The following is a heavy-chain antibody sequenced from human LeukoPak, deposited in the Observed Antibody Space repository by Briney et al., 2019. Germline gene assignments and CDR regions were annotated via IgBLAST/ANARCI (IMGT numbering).Heavy chain of an antibody. Sequence: SETLFLTCTVSGGSISSSSYYWGWIRQPPGKGLEWIGSIYYSGSTYYNPSLKSRVTISVDTSKNQFSLKLSSVTAADTAVYYCARHSSPAEYFQHWGQGTLVTVSS. J-gene: IGHJ1*01. CDR2: IYYSGST. D-gene: IGHD2/OR15-2a*01. CDR1: GGSISSSSYY. V-gene: IGHV4-39*01. CDR3: ARHSSPAEYFQH.